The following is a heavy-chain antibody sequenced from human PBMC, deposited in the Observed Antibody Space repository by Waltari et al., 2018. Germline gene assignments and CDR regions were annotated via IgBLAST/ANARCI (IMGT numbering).Heavy chain of an antibody. CDR2: IYHSGST. CDR1: GYSISSGYY. J-gene: IGHJ4*02. D-gene: IGHD5-12*01. V-gene: IGHV4-38-2*01. CDR3: ARLGVATYLDY. Sequence: QVQLQESGPGLVKPSETLSLTCAVSGYSISSGYYWGWLRQPPGKGLEWIGSIYHSGSTYYNPSLKSRVTISVDTSKNQFSLKLSSVTAADTAVYYCARLGVATYLDYWGQGTLVTVSS.